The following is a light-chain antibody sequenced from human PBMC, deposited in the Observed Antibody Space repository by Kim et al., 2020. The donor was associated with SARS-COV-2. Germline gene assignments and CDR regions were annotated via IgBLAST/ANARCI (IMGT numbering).Light chain of an antibody. CDR1: SSNIGINT. Sequence: QSVLTQPPSVSATPGQRVTISCSGSSSNIGINTVNWYQQFPGTAPKLLIDSHNQRPSGVPDRFSVSKSGTSASLAISGLQSGGEADYYCSTWDDSLSGPWVFGGGTQLTVL. J-gene: IGLJ3*02. CDR3: STWDDSLSGPWV. V-gene: IGLV1-44*01. CDR2: SHN.